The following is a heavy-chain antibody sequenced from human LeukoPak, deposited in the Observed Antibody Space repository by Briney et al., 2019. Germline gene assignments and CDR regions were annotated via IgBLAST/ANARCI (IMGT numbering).Heavy chain of an antibody. Sequence: ASETPSPTCPVSGGSISSYYWSWIRPPAREGPEWIGRIYTSGSTNYNPSLKSRVTMSVDTSKNQFSLKLSSVTAADTAVYYCARPRVSSWYGAVDIWGQGTMVTVSS. CDR3: ARPRVSSWYGAVDI. D-gene: IGHD6-13*01. V-gene: IGHV4-4*07. CDR2: IYTSGST. CDR1: GGSISSYY. J-gene: IGHJ3*02.